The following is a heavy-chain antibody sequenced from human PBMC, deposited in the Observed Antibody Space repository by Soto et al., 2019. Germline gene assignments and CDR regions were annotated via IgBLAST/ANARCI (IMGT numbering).Heavy chain of an antibody. Sequence: QVQLVQSGAEVKKPGASVKVSCKASGYTFTSYYMHWVRQAPGQGLEWMGIINPSGGSTSYAQQFQGRVTLTRGTSRSAVYMELSSLRSEDTAVYYCARQARYCTNGVCSAYGMDVWGQGTTVTVSS. CDR1: GYTFTSYY. V-gene: IGHV1-46*01. J-gene: IGHJ6*02. D-gene: IGHD2-8*01. CDR3: ARQARYCTNGVCSAYGMDV. CDR2: INPSGGST.